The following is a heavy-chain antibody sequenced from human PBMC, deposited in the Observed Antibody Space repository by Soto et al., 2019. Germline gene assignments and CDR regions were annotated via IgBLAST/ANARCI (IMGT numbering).Heavy chain of an antibody. Sequence: GECLRPACPASGVTSTSHGMGWVRQAEGKGLEWVAAIRGGGGNTYYADSVKGRFTISRDNSKNTLYLQMNSLRAEDTAVYYCAKDRGLYSSSSSWYFDLWGRGTLVTVSS. CDR2: IRGGGGNT. CDR1: GVTSTSHG. CDR3: AKDRGLYSSSSSWYFDL. J-gene: IGHJ2*01. V-gene: IGHV3-23*01. D-gene: IGHD6-6*01.